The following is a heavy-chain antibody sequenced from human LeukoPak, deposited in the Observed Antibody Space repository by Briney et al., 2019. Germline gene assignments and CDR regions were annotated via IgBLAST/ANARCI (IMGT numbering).Heavy chain of an antibody. J-gene: IGHJ5*02. CDR1: GYSISSGYY. D-gene: IGHD5-18*01. Sequence: SETLSLTCTVSGYSISSGYYWGWIRQPPGKGLEWIGSIYHSGSTYYNPSLKSRVTISVDTSKNQFSLKLSSVTAADTAVYYCARGTLDTAMARVLSFDPWGQGTLVTVSS. V-gene: IGHV4-38-2*02. CDR2: IYHSGST. CDR3: ARGTLDTAMARVLSFDP.